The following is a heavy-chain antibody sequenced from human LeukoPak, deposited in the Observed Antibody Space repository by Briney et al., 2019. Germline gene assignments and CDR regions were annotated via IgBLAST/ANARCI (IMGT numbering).Heavy chain of an antibody. V-gene: IGHV1-69*06. CDR2: IIPIFGTA. CDR3: ATSPPDYGDYYLMRWFDP. Sequence: GASVKVSCKASGYTLTSYGISWVRQAPGQGLEWMGGIIPIFGTANYAQKFQGRVTITADKSTSTAYMELSSLRSEDTAVYYCATSPPDYGDYYLMRWFDPWGQGTLVTVSS. J-gene: IGHJ5*02. D-gene: IGHD4-17*01. CDR1: GYTLTSYG.